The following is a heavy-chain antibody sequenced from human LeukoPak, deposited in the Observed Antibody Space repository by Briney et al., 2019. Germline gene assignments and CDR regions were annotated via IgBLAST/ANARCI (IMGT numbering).Heavy chain of an antibody. J-gene: IGHJ4*02. V-gene: IGHV3-23*01. CDR3: ANYRTPQGLAY. D-gene: IGHD1-14*01. Sequence: GGSLRLSCAVSRFAFSTYAMTWVRQAPGRGLEYVSTISSNGADTYYADSVKGRFTISRDNSKNTLYLQMTSLRLEDTAVYYCANYRTPQGLAYCGQGTLVTVSS. CDR1: RFAFSTYA. CDR2: ISSNGADT.